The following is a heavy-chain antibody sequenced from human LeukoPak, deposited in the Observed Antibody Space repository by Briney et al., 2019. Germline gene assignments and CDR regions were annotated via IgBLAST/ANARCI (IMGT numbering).Heavy chain of an antibody. V-gene: IGHV1-18*01. CDR1: GGTFSSYA. CDR2: ISAYNGNT. J-gene: IGHJ4*02. D-gene: IGHD6-19*01. Sequence: ASVKVSCKASGGTFSSYAISWVRQAPGQGLEWMGWISAYNGNTNYAQKLQGRVTMTTDTSTSTAYMELRSLRSDDTAVYYCARGGVSSGWYGSYFDYWGQGTLVTVSS. CDR3: ARGGVSSGWYGSYFDY.